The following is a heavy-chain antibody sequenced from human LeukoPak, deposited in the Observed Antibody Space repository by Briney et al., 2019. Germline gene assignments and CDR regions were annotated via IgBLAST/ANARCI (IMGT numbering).Heavy chain of an antibody. V-gene: IGHV4-39*07. D-gene: IGHD6-19*01. Sequence: SETLSLTCSVSGDSISSSTYFWGWIRQPPGKGLEWIGSIYYSGSTYYNPSLKSRVTMSVDTSTNQFSLKLTSVTAADTAVYFCARIQLAVAGTFDWFDPWGQGTLVTVSS. CDR3: ARIQLAVAGTFDWFDP. J-gene: IGHJ5*02. CDR1: GDSISSSTYF. CDR2: IYYSGST.